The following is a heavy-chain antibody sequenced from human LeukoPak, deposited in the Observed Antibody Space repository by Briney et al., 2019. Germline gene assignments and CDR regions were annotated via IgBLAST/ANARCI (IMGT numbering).Heavy chain of an antibody. V-gene: IGHV1-2*02. CDR2: INPNSGGT. Sequence: ASVKVSCKASGYTFTGYYMHWVRQAPGQGLEWMGWINPNSGGTNYAQKFQGRVTMTRDTSISTAYMELSRLRSDDTAVYYCAVAAAGKYYYYGMDVWGQGTTVTVSS. CDR3: AVAAAGKYYYYGMDV. CDR1: GYTFTGYY. J-gene: IGHJ6*02. D-gene: IGHD6-13*01.